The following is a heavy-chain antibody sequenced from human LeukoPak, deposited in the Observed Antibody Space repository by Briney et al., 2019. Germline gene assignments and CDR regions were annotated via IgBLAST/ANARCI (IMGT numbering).Heavy chain of an antibody. CDR1: GYTFTNNY. CDR3: ARDQEGFDY. Sequence: ASVKVSCKASGYTFTNNYLHWVRQAPGQGLEWMGMIYPRDGSTSYAQNFQGRVTVTRDTSTTTVHMELRGLRSEDTAVYYCARDQEGFDYWGQGTVVTISS. V-gene: IGHV1-46*01. J-gene: IGHJ4*02. CDR2: IYPRDGST.